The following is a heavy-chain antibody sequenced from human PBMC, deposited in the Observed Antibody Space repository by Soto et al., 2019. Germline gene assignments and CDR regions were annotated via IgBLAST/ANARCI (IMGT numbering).Heavy chain of an antibody. D-gene: IGHD2-15*01. CDR2: ISGSGGST. CDR1: GFTFSSYA. CDR3: AKDSRSRRWSDS. J-gene: IGHJ4*02. V-gene: IGHV3-23*01. Sequence: GGSLRLSCAASGFTFSSYAMSWVRQAPGKGLEWVSAISGSGGSTYYADSVKGRFTISRDNSKNTLYLQMNSPRAEDTAVYYRAKDSRSRRWSDSWGQGTLVTVSS.